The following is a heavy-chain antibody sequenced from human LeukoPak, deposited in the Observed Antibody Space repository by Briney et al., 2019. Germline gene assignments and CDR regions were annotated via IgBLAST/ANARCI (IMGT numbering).Heavy chain of an antibody. D-gene: IGHD5-18*01. Sequence: ASVKVSCKPSGYTLTSYGIIWVRQAPGQGLEWMGWISASTGNTNYAQKLQGRVTMTTDTSTTTSYMELRSLRSDDTAVYYCARLIQGYKSDYWGQGTLVTVSS. J-gene: IGHJ4*02. CDR1: GYTLTSYG. V-gene: IGHV1-18*01. CDR3: ARLIQGYKSDY. CDR2: ISASTGNT.